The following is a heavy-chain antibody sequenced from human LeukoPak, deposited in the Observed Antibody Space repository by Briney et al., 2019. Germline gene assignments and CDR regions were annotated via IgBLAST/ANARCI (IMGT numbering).Heavy chain of an antibody. CDR1: GFTFSSYA. CDR2: ISGSGGST. CDR3: ASPYSSSSHYYYGMDV. V-gene: IGHV3-23*01. J-gene: IGHJ6*02. Sequence: PGGSLRLSCAASGFTFSSYAMSWVRQAPGKGLEWVSAISGSGGSTYYADSVKGRFTISRDNSKNTLYLQMNSLRAEDPAVYYCASPYSSSSHYYYGMDVWGQGTTVTVSS. D-gene: IGHD6-6*01.